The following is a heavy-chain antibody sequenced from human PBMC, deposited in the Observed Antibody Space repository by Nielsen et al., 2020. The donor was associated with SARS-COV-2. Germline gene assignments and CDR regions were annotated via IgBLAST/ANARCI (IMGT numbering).Heavy chain of an antibody. J-gene: IGHJ6*03. Sequence: GESLKISCAASGFTFSSYSMNWVRQAPGKGLEWVSYISSSSSTIYYADSVKGRFTISRDNAKNSLYLQMNSLRAEDTAVYYCARDLSRYFDWLLAGGPYYMDVWGKGTTVTVSS. CDR2: ISSSSSTI. CDR3: ARDLSRYFDWLLAGGPYYMDV. V-gene: IGHV3-48*04. D-gene: IGHD3-9*01. CDR1: GFTFSSYS.